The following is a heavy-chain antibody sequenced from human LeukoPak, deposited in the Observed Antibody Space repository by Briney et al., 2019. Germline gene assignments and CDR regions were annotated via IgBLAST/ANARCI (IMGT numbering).Heavy chain of an antibody. D-gene: IGHD6-13*01. J-gene: IGHJ4*02. V-gene: IGHV3-23*01. CDR3: AKSDPLMTAAGIFDS. Sequence: GGSLRLSCAASGFRFSTYAMSCVRQAPGKGLESLSGISGSTGLTYYADSVKGRFTISRDNSKDTVHLQMNTLRAEDTAVYYCAKSDPLMTAAGIFDSWGQGTLVTVSS. CDR2: ISGSTGLT. CDR1: GFRFSTYA.